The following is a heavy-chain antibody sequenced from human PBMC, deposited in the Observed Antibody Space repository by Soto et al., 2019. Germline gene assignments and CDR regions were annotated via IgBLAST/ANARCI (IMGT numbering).Heavy chain of an antibody. CDR3: ASLNDFLPGYETRTNWYFDV. Sequence: EVQLAESGGGLVQPGGSLRLSCAASGFTFSTYWMTWVRQAPGKGLEWVANIKQDGTDKYYVDSVKGRFTISRDNAKNSLSLQMNSLRDEDTALYFCASLNDFLPGYETRTNWYFDVWGRGTLVTVSS. D-gene: IGHD3-9*01. J-gene: IGHJ2*01. CDR1: GFTFSTYW. V-gene: IGHV3-7*01. CDR2: IKQDGTDK.